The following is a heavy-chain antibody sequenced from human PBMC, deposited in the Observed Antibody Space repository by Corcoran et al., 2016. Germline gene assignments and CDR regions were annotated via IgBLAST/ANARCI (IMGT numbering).Heavy chain of an antibody. CDR1: GYSFTSYW. Sequence: EVQLVQSGAEVKKPGESLKISCKGSGYSFTSYWIGWVRQMPGKGLEWMGIIYPGDSDTRYSPSFQGQVTISADKSISTAYLQWSSLTASDTAMYYCARLMGYYYDSSGYFHGDAFDIWGQGTMVTVSS. V-gene: IGHV5-51*01. J-gene: IGHJ3*02. D-gene: IGHD3-22*01. CDR2: IYPGDSDT. CDR3: ARLMGYYYDSSGYFHGDAFDI.